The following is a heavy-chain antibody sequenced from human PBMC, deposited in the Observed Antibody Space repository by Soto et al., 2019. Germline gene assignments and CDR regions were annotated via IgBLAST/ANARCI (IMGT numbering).Heavy chain of an antibody. CDR1: GYSFTSYW. D-gene: IGHD2-21*02. CDR2: IYPGDSDT. J-gene: IGHJ4*02. Sequence: GESLKISCKGSGYSFTSYWIGWVRQMPGKCLEWMGIIYPGDSDTRYSPSFQGQVTISADKSISTAYLQWSSLKASDTAMYYCARLGYCGGDCYRAYFDYWGQGTLVTVSS. V-gene: IGHV5-51*01. CDR3: ARLGYCGGDCYRAYFDY.